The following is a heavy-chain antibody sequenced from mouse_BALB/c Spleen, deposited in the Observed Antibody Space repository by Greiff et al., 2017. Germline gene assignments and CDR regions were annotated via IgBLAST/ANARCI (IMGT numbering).Heavy chain of an antibody. CDR3: ARYYYGSSAYFDV. J-gene: IGHJ1*01. V-gene: IGHV3-8*02. Sequence: VQLKESGPSLVKPSQTLSLTCSVTGDSITSGYWNWIRKFPGNKLEYMGYISYSGSTYYNPSLKSRISITRDTSKNQYYLQLNSVTTEDTATYYCARYYYGSSAYFDVWGAGTTVTVSS. CDR1: GDSITSGY. D-gene: IGHD1-1*01. CDR2: ISYSGST.